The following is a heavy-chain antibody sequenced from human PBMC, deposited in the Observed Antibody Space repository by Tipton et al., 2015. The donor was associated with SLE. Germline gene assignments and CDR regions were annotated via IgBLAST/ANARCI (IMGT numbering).Heavy chain of an antibody. CDR2: ISSSGGSI. CDR3: ARRGQQLPEGN. D-gene: IGHD6-13*01. V-gene: IGHV3-48*03. J-gene: IGHJ4*02. Sequence: SLRLSCAASGFTFSSYEMNWVRQAPGKGLEWVSYISSSGGSIYYADSVKGRFTISRDNAKNLLYLQMNSLRAEDTAVYYCARRGQQLPEGNWGQGTLVTVSS. CDR1: GFTFSSYE.